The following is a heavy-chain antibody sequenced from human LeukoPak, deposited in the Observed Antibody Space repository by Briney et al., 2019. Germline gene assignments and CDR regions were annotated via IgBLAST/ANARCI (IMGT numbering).Heavy chain of an antibody. CDR2: IYYSGRT. D-gene: IGHD6-6*01. V-gene: IGHV4-39*01. J-gene: IGHJ4*02. Sequence: SETLSLTCTVSDGSTSSSRYSWGWIRQPPGKGLEWIGSIYYSGRTYSNPSLKSRVTISVDTSKKQVSLKLTLVTAADTAVYYCARHGGGAARGLDFWGQGTLVTVSS. CDR1: DGSTSSSRYS. CDR3: ARHGGGAARGLDF.